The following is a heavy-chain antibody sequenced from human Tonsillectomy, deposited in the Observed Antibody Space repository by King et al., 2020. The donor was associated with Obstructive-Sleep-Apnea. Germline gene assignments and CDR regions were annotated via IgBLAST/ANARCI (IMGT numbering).Heavy chain of an antibody. Sequence: QLVQSGGGLVKYGGSLRLSCEGSGFTFSGFGLNWVRQRPGKGLERVSTITSSGRFINYAVSVKGRFTISRDNAKNSVFLQMNSLRADDTAVYYCTRDPDLFHWGQGTLVTVSS. J-gene: IGHJ4*02. V-gene: IGHV3-21*01. D-gene: IGHD1-14*01. CDR1: GFTFSGFG. CDR2: ITSSGRFI. CDR3: TRDPDLFH.